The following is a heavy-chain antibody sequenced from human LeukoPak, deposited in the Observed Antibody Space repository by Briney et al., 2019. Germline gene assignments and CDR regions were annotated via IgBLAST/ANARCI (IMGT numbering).Heavy chain of an antibody. D-gene: IGHD3-3*01. CDR2: ISYDGSNK. Sequence: GGPLGFSFAAPGFTFSGYGWHGVRQAPGRGLEWLAVISYDGSNKYYADSVKGRVTISRDNSKNTLYLQMNSLRAEDTAVYYCAKEISGGGYSADYWGQGTLVTVSS. J-gene: IGHJ4*02. V-gene: IGHV3-30*18. CDR3: AKEISGGGYSADY. CDR1: GFTFSGYG.